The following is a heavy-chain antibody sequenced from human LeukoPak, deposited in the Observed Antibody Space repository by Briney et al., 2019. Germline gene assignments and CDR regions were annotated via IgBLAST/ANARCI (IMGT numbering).Heavy chain of an antibody. D-gene: IGHD1-1*01. V-gene: IGHV4-59*01. CDR1: GGSISSYY. CDR3: ARREAGTELFDY. CDR2: IYYSGST. Sequence: SETLSLTCTVSGGSISSYYWSWIRQPPGKGLEWIGYIYYSGSTNYNPSLKSRVTISVDTSKNQFSLKLSSVTAADTAVYYCARREAGTELFDYWGQGTLVTVSS. J-gene: IGHJ4*02.